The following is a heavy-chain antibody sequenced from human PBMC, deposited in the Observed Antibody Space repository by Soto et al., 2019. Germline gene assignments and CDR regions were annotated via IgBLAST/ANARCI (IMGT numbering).Heavy chain of an antibody. J-gene: IGHJ4*02. CDR2: IYYSGNT. CDR3: ARLPGITTLRRDY. Sequence: QLQLQESGPGLVKPSENWSLTCSVSGGSISSPSYYWGWIRQPPGKGLEWIGSIYYSGNTYYNPSLKSRVTIFVDTSRNQFSLKVNSVTAADMAVYFCARLPGITTLRRDYWGQGTLVTVSS. V-gene: IGHV4-39*01. D-gene: IGHD1-1*01. CDR1: GGSISSPSYY.